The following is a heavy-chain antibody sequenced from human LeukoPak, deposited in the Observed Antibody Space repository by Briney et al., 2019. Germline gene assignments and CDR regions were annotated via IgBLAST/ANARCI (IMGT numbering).Heavy chain of an antibody. CDR3: ARVYGSSSHYYDYYAMDV. V-gene: IGHV3-7*02. CDR2: IKQDGSEK. D-gene: IGHD5-24*01. Sequence: GGSLRLSCAASGFTLSNYWMSWVRQAPGKGPEWVANIKQDGSEKYYVDSVKGRFTISRDNARNSLYLQMNSLRAEDAAVYYCARVYGSSSHYYDYYAMDVWGQGTTVTVSS. CDR1: GFTLSNYW. J-gene: IGHJ6*02.